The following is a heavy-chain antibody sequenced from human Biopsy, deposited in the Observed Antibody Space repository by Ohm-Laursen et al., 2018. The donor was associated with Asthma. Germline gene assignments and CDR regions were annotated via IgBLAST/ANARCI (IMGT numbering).Heavy chain of an antibody. D-gene: IGHD1-7*01. CDR3: ARELDLRGVGFGYYYYGMDV. CDR2: INPNSGGT. Sequence: ASVKVSCKASGYTFTGYYMHWVRQAPGQGLEWMGWINPNSGGTNYAQKFQGWVTMTRDTSISTAYMELSRLRSDDTAVYYCARELDLRGVGFGYYYYGMDVWGQGTTVTVSS. J-gene: IGHJ6*02. V-gene: IGHV1-2*04. CDR1: GYTFTGYY.